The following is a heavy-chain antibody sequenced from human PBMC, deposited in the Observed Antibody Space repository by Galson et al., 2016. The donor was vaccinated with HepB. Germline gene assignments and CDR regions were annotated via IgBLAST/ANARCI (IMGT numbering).Heavy chain of an antibody. Sequence: SVKVSCKASGYTFTTYGISWVRQAPGQGLEWMGWISAYNGNTNYAQKLQGRVTMTTDTSMSTAYMELRSLRSDDTAVYYCARDPRKIRYQLLEMYYYYYAMDVWGQGTTVTVSS. CDR1: GYTFTTYG. CDR3: ARDPRKIRYQLLEMYYYYYAMDV. D-gene: IGHD2-2*01. CDR2: ISAYNGNT. V-gene: IGHV1-18*01. J-gene: IGHJ6*02.